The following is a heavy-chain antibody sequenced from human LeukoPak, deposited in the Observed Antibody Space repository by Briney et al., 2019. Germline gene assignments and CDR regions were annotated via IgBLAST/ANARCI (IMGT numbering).Heavy chain of an antibody. V-gene: IGHV3-23*01. CDR1: GFTFSSYA. Sequence: GGSLRLSCAASGFTFSSYAMSWVRQAPGKGLEWVSVISITGKTTYYADSVKGRFTISRDNSKNTLYLQMNSLRAEDTAVYYCAKGDSSSWYRDSIQYYGMDVWGQGTTVTVSS. CDR3: AKGDSSSWYRDSIQYYGMDV. J-gene: IGHJ6*02. D-gene: IGHD6-13*01. CDR2: ISITGKTT.